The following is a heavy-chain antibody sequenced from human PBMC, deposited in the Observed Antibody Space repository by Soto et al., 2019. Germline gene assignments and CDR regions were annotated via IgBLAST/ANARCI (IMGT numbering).Heavy chain of an antibody. Sequence: GSRRLSCAASWSTFSSYAVSGARQAPGKGLEWVSAISGSGGSTYYADSVKGRFTISRDNSKNTLYLQMNSLRAEDTAVYYCEISSSWSWATNWFDPWGQGTLVTVYS. D-gene: IGHD6-13*01. CDR2: ISGSGGST. J-gene: IGHJ5*02. CDR3: EISSSWSWATNWFDP. V-gene: IGHV3-23*01. CDR1: WSTFSSYA.